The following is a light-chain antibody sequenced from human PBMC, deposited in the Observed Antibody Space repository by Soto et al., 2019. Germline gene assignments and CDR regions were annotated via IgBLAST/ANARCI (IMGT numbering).Light chain of an antibody. J-gene: IGLJ1*01. Sequence: QSVLTEPAPVSWCPGQTGVISLTGTSSAVGGYICASRYHQHPGKAPKLMSQYVINRPSVVSDRFSGVKYGNTASLTISVLQDEDEGDYYYSSYTSTSTYVSETGTKVTVL. CDR3: SSYTSTSTYV. V-gene: IGLV2-14*01. CDR2: YVI. CDR1: SSAVGGYIC.